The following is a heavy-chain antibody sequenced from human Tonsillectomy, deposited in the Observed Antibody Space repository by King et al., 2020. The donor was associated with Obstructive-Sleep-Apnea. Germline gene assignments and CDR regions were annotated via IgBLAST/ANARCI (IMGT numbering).Heavy chain of an antibody. CDR1: GFTFSSYS. J-gene: IGHJ4*02. CDR2: ISSSSSTI. Sequence: VQLVESGGGLVQPGGSLRLSCAASGFTFSSYSMNWVRQAPGKGLEGVSYISSSSSTIYYADSVRGRFTISRDNAKNSLYLQMNSLRAEDTAVYYCARRNDYGDPYYFDYWGQGTLVTVSS. D-gene: IGHD4-17*01. V-gene: IGHV3-48*01. CDR3: ARRNDYGDPYYFDY.